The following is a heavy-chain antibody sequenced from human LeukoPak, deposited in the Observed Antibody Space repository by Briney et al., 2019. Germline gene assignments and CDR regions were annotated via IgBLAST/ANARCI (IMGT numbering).Heavy chain of an antibody. V-gene: IGHV1-2*02. CDR2: INPNSGGT. D-gene: IGHD3-10*01. CDR3: ARGGTVVRGADDALDI. J-gene: IGHJ3*02. Sequence: ASVKVSCKASGYTFTDYYMHWVRQAPGQGLEWMGWINPNSGGTNYAQKFQGRVTMTREMSISTVYMELSRLRSDDTAVYSCARGGTVVRGADDALDIWGQGTMVT. CDR1: GYTFTDYY.